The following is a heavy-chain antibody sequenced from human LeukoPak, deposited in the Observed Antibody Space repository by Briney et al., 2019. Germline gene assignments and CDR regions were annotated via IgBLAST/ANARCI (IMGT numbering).Heavy chain of an antibody. V-gene: IGHV4-34*01. CDR1: GGSFSGYY. D-gene: IGHD6-13*01. CDR3: ARPSGSSWYSPFDY. Sequence: SETLSLTCAVYGGSFSGYYWSWIRQPPGKGLEWIGEINHSGSTNYNPSLKSRVTISVDTSKNQFSLKLSSVTAADTAVYYCARPSGSSWYSPFDYWGQGTLVTVSS. J-gene: IGHJ4*02. CDR2: INHSGST.